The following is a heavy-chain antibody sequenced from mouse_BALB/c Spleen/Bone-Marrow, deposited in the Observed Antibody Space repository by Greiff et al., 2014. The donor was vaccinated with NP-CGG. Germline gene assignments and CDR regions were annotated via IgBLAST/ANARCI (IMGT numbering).Heavy chain of an antibody. CDR3: ARAAYDPYAMDY. J-gene: IGHJ4*01. D-gene: IGHD2-3*01. V-gene: IGHV1S81*02. Sequence: QVQLKHSGAELVKPGALVKLSCKASGYTFTSYYMYWGKQRPGKGLEWIGEINPNNDGTNFNEKFKSKATLTVDKSSSTAYMQLSSLTSEDSAVYYCARAAYDPYAMDYWGQGTSVTVSS. CDR2: INPNNDGT. CDR1: GYTFTSYY.